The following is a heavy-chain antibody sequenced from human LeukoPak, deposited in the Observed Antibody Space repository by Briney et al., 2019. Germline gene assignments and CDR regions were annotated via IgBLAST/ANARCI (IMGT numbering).Heavy chain of an antibody. J-gene: IGHJ5*02. V-gene: IGHV1-8*01. D-gene: IGHD6-13*01. Sequence: ASVKVSCKASGYTFTSYDINWVRQATGQGLEWMGWMNPNSGNTGYAQKFQGRVTTTRNTSISTAYMELSSLRSEDTAVYYCARGWGSIAAAGTLNWFDPWGQGTLVTVSS. CDR2: MNPNSGNT. CDR3: ARGWGSIAAAGTLNWFDP. CDR1: GYTFTSYD.